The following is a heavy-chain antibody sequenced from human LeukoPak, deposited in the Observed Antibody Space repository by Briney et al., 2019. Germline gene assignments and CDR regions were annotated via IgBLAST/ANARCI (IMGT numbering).Heavy chain of an antibody. Sequence: ASVKVSCKASGYTFTGYYTHWVRQAPGQGLEWMGWINPNSGGTNYAQKFQGKVTMTRDTSISTAYMELSRLRSDDTAVYYCARDRGGDYGGTFDYWGQGTLVTVSS. CDR2: INPNSGGT. CDR3: ARDRGGDYGGTFDY. D-gene: IGHD4-23*01. CDR1: GYTFTGYY. J-gene: IGHJ4*02. V-gene: IGHV1-2*02.